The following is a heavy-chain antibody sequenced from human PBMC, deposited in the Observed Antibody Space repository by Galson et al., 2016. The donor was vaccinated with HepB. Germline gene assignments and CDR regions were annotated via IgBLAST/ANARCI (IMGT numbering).Heavy chain of an antibody. Sequence: SLRLSCAASGFTFDSYALHWVRQAPGKGLEWLALISYDGSKKYYADSVTGRFTISRDNAKHTLYLQMNSLRTEDTATYYCARDLSGITLIVVAMGYYYGLDVWGQGTTVTVS. CDR1: GFTFDSYA. D-gene: IGHD3-22*01. V-gene: IGHV3-30-3*01. CDR3: ARDLSGITLIVVAMGYYYGLDV. CDR2: ISYDGSKK. J-gene: IGHJ6*02.